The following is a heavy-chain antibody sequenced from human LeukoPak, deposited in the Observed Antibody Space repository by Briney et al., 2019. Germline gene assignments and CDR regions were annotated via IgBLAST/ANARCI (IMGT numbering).Heavy chain of an antibody. V-gene: IGHV4-59*08. CDR1: GGSISSYY. J-gene: IGHJ5*02. Sequence: SETLSLTCTVSGGSISSYYWSWIRQPPGKGLEWIGYIYYSGSTNYNPSLKSRVTISVDTSKNQFSLKLSSVTAADTAVYYCARGYYYGSGANPLFDPWGQGTLVTVSS. D-gene: IGHD3-10*01. CDR2: IYYSGST. CDR3: ARGYYYGSGANPLFDP.